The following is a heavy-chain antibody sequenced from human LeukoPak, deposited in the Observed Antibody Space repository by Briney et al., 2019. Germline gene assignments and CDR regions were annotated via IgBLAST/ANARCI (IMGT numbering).Heavy chain of an antibody. CDR1: GGSISSYY. CDR3: ARGGGGSYLYWYFDL. CDR2: IYYSGST. J-gene: IGHJ2*01. D-gene: IGHD1-26*01. V-gene: IGHV4-59*01. Sequence: SETLSRTCTVSGGSISSYYWSWIRQRPGKGLEWIGYIYYSGSTNYNPSLKSRDTISVDTSKNQFSLKLSSVTAADTAVYYCARGGGGSYLYWYFDLWGRGTLVTVSS.